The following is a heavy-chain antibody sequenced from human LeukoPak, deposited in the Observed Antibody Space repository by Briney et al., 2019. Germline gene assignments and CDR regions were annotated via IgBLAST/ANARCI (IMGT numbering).Heavy chain of an antibody. D-gene: IGHD3-22*01. CDR2: IKQDGRVK. J-gene: IGHJ4*02. CDR3: ARGPYDSSGYFSN. V-gene: IGHV3-7*04. CDR1: GFTFSSSW. Sequence: PGGSLRLSCAASGFTFSSSWMSWVRQAPGKGLEWVANIKQDGRVKYYVDSVKGRFTISRDNAKNSLYLQMNSLRAEDTAVYYCARGPYDSSGYFSNWGQGTLVTVSS.